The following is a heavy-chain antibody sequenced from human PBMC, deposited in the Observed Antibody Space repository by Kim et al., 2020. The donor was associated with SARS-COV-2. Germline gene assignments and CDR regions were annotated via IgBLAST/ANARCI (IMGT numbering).Heavy chain of an antibody. CDR2: IYYSGST. V-gene: IGHV4-59*12. CDR1: GGSISSYY. CDR3: AGDGGKLWYFDL. Sequence: SETLSLTCTVSGGSISSYYWSWIRQPPGKGLEWIGYIYYSGSTNYNPSLKSRVTISVDTSKNQFSLKLSSVTAADTAVYYCAGDGGKLWYFDLWGRGTLVTVSS. D-gene: IGHD2-15*01. J-gene: IGHJ2*01.